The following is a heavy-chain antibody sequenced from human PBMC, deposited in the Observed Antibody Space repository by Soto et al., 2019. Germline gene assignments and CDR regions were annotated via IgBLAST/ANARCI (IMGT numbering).Heavy chain of an antibody. CDR1: GFTFSGSA. V-gene: IGHV3-73*01. Sequence: GGSLRLSCAASGFTFSGSAMHWVRQASGKGLEWVGRIRSKANSYATAYAASVKGRFTISRDDSKNTAYLQMNSLKTEDTAVYYCTSIRFLEWPYYDRARDYGMDVWGQGTTVTVSS. CDR2: IRSKANSYAT. J-gene: IGHJ6*02. D-gene: IGHD3-3*01. CDR3: TSIRFLEWPYYDRARDYGMDV.